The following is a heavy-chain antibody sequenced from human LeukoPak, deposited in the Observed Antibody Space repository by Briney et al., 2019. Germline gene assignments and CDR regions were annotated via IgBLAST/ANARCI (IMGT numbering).Heavy chain of an antibody. D-gene: IGHD5-12*01. CDR2: ISGRGGST. V-gene: IGHV3-23*01. Sequence: GGSLRLSCAASGFAFSSYAMSWVHQAPGKGLEWISAISGRGGSTYYADSVKGRFTISRDNSKNMLYLQMNSLRAEDTAVYYCAKVPIVATILYYFDYWGQGALVTISS. CDR3: AKVPIVATILYYFDY. J-gene: IGHJ4*02. CDR1: GFAFSSYA.